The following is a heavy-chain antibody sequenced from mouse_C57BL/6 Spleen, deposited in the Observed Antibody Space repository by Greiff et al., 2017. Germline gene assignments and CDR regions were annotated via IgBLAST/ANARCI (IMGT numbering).Heavy chain of an antibody. Sequence: QVQLQQSGAELARPGASVKMSCKASGYTFTSYTMHWVKQRPGQGLEWIGYINPSSGYTKYNQKFKDKATLTADKASSTAYMQLSSLTSEDSAVYYCARSGTTVVATDDAMDYWGQGTSVTVSA. CDR2: INPSSGYT. J-gene: IGHJ4*01. CDR1: GYTFTSYT. CDR3: ARSGTTVVATDDAMDY. D-gene: IGHD1-1*01. V-gene: IGHV1-4*01.